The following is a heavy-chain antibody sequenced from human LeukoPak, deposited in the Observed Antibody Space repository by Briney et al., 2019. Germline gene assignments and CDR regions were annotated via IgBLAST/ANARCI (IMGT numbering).Heavy chain of an antibody. J-gene: IGHJ4*02. D-gene: IGHD5-12*01. CDR1: GGSFSGYY. V-gene: IGHV4-34*01. Sequence: SETLSLTCAVYGGSFSGYYWSWIRQPPGKGLEWIGEINHSGSTNYNPSLKSRVTISVDTSKNQFSLKLSSVTAADTAVYYCATATQVATFDYWGQGTLVTVSS. CDR3: ATATQVATFDY. CDR2: INHSGST.